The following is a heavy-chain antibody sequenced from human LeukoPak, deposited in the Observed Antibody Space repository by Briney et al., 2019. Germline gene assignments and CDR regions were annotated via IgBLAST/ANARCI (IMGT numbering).Heavy chain of an antibody. CDR3: ARRPYYYGSGSCYFDY. CDR2: IYDSGST. V-gene: IGHV4-59*08. CDR1: GGSISSHS. D-gene: IGHD3-10*01. Sequence: SETLSLTCTVSGGSISSHSWNWIRQPPGKGLEWIAYIYDSGSTNYNPALKSRVTISVDTSKNQFSLKLSSVTAADTAVYYCARRPYYYGSGSCYFDYWGQGTLVTVSS. J-gene: IGHJ4*02.